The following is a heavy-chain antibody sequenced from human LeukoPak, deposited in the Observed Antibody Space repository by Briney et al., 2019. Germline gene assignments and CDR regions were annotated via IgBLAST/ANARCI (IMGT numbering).Heavy chain of an antibody. CDR1: GGTFSSYA. CDR2: IIPILGIA. Sequence: GASVKVSCKASGGTFSSYAISWVRQAPGQGLEWMGRIIPILGIANYAQKFQGRVTITADKSTSTAYMELSSLRSEDTAVYFCARDDYDILTGYYGWDYYYYGMDVWGQGTTVTVSS. D-gene: IGHD3-9*01. V-gene: IGHV1-69*04. J-gene: IGHJ6*02. CDR3: ARDDYDILTGYYGWDYYYYGMDV.